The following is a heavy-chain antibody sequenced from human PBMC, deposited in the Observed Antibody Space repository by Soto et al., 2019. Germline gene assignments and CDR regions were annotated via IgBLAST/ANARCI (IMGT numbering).Heavy chain of an antibody. Sequence: GGSLRLSCAASGFTFSNYWMHWVRQAPGKGLVWISRINDQGGSPTYADSVKGRFTISRDNVKNTLYLQMSSLRAEDTAVYYCARSFGVAAAGPFDYWGQGTLVTVS. J-gene: IGHJ4*02. CDR1: GFTFSNYW. V-gene: IGHV3-74*01. CDR2: INDQGGSP. D-gene: IGHD6-13*01. CDR3: ARSFGVAAAGPFDY.